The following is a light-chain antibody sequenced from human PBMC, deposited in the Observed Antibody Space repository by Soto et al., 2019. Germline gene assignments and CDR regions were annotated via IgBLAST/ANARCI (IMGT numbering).Light chain of an antibody. CDR2: GAS. CDR1: QSVRSSY. V-gene: IGKV3-20*01. CDR3: QQYGRSPIT. Sequence: IVLPQYPGTLSLSPGERATLSCRASQSVRSSYLAWYQQKPGESPRLLISGASSRATGIPDRFSGSGSATDFTLTISRLEPEDFALYYCQQYGRSPITFGQGTRLEIK. J-gene: IGKJ5*01.